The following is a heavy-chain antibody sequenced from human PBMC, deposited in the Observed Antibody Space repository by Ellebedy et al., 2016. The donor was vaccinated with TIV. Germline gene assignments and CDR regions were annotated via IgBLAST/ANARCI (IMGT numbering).Heavy chain of an antibody. J-gene: IGHJ6*02. V-gene: IGHV3-33*01. D-gene: IGHD3-10*01. Sequence: GGSLRLSXAASGFTFSSYGMHWVRQAPGKGLEWVAVIWYDGSKYYADSVKGRFTISRDNSKNTLYLQMNSLRAEDTAVYSCAREPMVRGVIRRGYAMDVWGQGTTVTVSS. CDR2: IWYDGSK. CDR3: AREPMVRGVIRRGYAMDV. CDR1: GFTFSSYG.